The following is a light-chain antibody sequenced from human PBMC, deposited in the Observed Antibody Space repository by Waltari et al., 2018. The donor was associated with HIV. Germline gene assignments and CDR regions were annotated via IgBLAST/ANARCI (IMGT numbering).Light chain of an antibody. CDR1: QSLVYSDGNTY. CDR3: MQCTHWPGT. Sequence: DVVMTQSPLSLPVTLGQPASISCRSSQSLVYSDGNTYLNWFQQRPGQSPRRLIYKVSNRDSGVPDRVSGSGSGTDFTLKISRVEAEDVGVYYCMQCTHWPGTFGQGTKVEIK. CDR2: KVS. V-gene: IGKV2-30*01. J-gene: IGKJ1*01.